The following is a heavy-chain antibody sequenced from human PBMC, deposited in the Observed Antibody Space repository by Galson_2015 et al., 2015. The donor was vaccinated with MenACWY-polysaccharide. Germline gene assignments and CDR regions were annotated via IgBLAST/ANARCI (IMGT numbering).Heavy chain of an antibody. CDR1: GFTFSSYA. CDR2: INANGDSA. Sequence: SLRLSGAGSGFTFSSYAMTWVRQAPGKGLEWGSSINANGDSAHYADSVTGRFFTSRDKSMNTLFLQMNGLTTEDTAVYYCFLVGTGGRVYRGRRVLVTVPS. CDR3: FLVGTGGRVY. D-gene: IGHD1-26*01. V-gene: IGHV3-23*01. J-gene: IGHJ4*02.